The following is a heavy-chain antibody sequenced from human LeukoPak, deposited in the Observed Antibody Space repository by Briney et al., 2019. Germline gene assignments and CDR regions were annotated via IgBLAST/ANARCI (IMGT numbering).Heavy chain of an antibody. V-gene: IGHV4-61*02. J-gene: IGHJ3*02. D-gene: IGHD3-22*01. CDR3: ARVASGGWSDYYDSSGYSNAFDI. CDR1: GGSISSGSYY. CDR2: IYTSGRT. Sequence: SETLSLTCTVSGGSISSGSYYWSWIRQPAGKGLEWIGRIYTSGRTNYNPSLKSRVTISVDTSKNQFSLKLSSVTAADTAVYYCARVASGGWSDYYDSSGYSNAFDIWGQGTMVTVSS.